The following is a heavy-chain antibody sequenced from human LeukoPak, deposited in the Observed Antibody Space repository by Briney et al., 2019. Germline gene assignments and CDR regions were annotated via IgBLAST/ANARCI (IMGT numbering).Heavy chain of an antibody. CDR2: ISETSTYI. CDR3: ARSGKRLGTDFDY. CDR1: GFSLINHA. V-gene: IGHV3-21*01. J-gene: IGHJ4*02. Sequence: PGGSLRLSCAASGFSLINHAMDWVRQAPGKGLEWVSSISETSTYIYYAGSAKGRFTISRDNAKNSLYLQMNSLRAEDTAVYYCARSGKRLGTDFDYWGQGTLVTVSS. D-gene: IGHD3-16*01.